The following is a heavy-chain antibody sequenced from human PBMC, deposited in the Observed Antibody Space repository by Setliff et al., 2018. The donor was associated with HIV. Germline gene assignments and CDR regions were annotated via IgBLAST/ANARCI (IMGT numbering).Heavy chain of an antibody. CDR2: INPNSGGT. J-gene: IGHJ4*02. CDR1: GYTFTGYY. V-gene: IGHV1-2*02. CDR3: ARGGGDSSQFDH. D-gene: IGHD2-21*01. Sequence: ASVKVSCKASGYTFTGYYMHWVRQAPGQGLEWMGWINPNSGGTNFAQKFQGRVTMTRDTSISTAYMELSSLNSADMAVYYCARGGGDSSQFDHWGQGTLVTVSS.